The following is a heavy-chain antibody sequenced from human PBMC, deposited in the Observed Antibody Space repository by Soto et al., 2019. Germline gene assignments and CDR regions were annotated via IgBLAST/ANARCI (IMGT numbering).Heavy chain of an antibody. Sequence: GVSLXLSCAASGFTFSSYCMSWVRQSPGKGLEWVSSIGGSGVSTSYADSVKGRFTISRDNSKNTLYLLMNSLRAEDTALYYCAKIITSAGTDYWGQETQVTVSS. D-gene: IGHD6-13*01. CDR1: GFTFSSYC. CDR3: AKIITSAGTDY. V-gene: IGHV3-23*01. CDR2: IGGSGVST. J-gene: IGHJ4*02.